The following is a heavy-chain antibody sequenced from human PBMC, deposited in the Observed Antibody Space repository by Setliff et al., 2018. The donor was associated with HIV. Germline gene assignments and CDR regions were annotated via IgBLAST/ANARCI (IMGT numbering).Heavy chain of an antibody. D-gene: IGHD2-2*01. CDR1: GFSLTTSAVG. Sequence: SGPTLVNPTQPLTLTCAFSGFSLTTSAVGVGWIRQPPGKALEWLALIYWDDDKRYRSSLKSRLTITKDTSNNRVVLTMTNMDPVDTATYYCAHSLYCSSSNCSGLLFDYWGQGTLVTVSS. CDR2: IYWDDDK. J-gene: IGHJ4*02. V-gene: IGHV2-5*02. CDR3: AHSLYCSSSNCSGLLFDY.